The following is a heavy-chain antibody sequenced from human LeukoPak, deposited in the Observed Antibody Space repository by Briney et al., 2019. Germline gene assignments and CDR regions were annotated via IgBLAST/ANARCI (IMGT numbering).Heavy chain of an antibody. V-gene: IGHV3-49*04. Sequence: GGSLRLSCITSGFTFADHAMSWVRHAPGKGLEGVGFIRGKAYRGTIEYAAAVKAIFTISRDDLQSIDYLKMNSLQVEDTAVYFCARGPIESWIHNGMDVWGQGTTVTVSS. CDR2: IRGKAYRGTI. CDR3: ARGPIESWIHNGMDV. D-gene: IGHD2-2*03. J-gene: IGHJ6*02. CDR1: GFTFADHA.